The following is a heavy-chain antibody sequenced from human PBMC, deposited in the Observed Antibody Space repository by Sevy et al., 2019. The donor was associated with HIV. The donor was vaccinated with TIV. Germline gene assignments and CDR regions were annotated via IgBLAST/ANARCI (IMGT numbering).Heavy chain of an antibody. CDR1: GFTFGDYA. J-gene: IGHJ4*02. V-gene: IGHV3-49*04. CDR2: IRSKAYGGTT. Sequence: GGSLRLSCTASGFTFGDYAMSWVHQAPGKGLEWVGFIRSKAYGGTTEYAASVKGRFTISRDDSKSIAYLQMNSLKTEDTAVYYCTRVGDDFWSGYYTGFDYWGQGTLVTVSS. D-gene: IGHD3-3*01. CDR3: TRVGDDFWSGYYTGFDY.